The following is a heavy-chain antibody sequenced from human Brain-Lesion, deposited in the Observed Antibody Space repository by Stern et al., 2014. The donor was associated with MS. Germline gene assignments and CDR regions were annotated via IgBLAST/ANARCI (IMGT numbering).Heavy chain of an antibody. V-gene: IGHV4-39*01. CDR2: IYYSGFT. J-gene: IGHJ4*02. D-gene: IGHD1-26*01. CDR1: GGSISSSTYY. Sequence: QLQLQESGPGLVKPSETLSLTCTVSGGSISSSTYYWAWIRQPPGKGLAWIGNIYYSGFTYYNPSLKSRVTISVDMSKNQFSLKLGSVTAADTAIYYCARHDSVPRPSQLYSARDRGPGYFDYWGQGTLVTVSS. CDR3: ARHDSVPRPSQLYSARDRGPGYFDY.